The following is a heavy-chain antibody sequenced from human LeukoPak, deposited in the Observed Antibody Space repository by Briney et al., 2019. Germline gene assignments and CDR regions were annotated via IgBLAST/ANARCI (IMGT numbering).Heavy chain of an antibody. Sequence: GGSLRLSCAASGFTFSSYAMHWVRQAPGKGLEYVSAISSNGGSTYYANSVKGRFTISRDNSKNTLYLQMNGLRAEDTAVYYCAKDPLMGELLPDYWGQGTLVTVSS. V-gene: IGHV3-64*01. J-gene: IGHJ4*02. CDR3: AKDPLMGELLPDY. CDR2: ISSNGGST. D-gene: IGHD1-26*01. CDR1: GFTFSSYA.